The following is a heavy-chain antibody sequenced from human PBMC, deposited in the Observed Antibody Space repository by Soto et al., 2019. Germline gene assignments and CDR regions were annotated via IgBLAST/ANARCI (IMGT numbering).Heavy chain of an antibody. CDR2: INHRGRS. Sequence: SETLSLTCAVFGGSLSGYYWSWIRQPPGKGLEWIGEINHRGRSDYNPSLESRVTLSVDTSKSQFSLKLSSVTAADTAMYYCARAGITMVRGDYFDFWDQGTLVTVSS. V-gene: IGHV4-34*01. D-gene: IGHD3-10*01. CDR1: GGSLSGYY. J-gene: IGHJ4*02. CDR3: ARAGITMVRGDYFDF.